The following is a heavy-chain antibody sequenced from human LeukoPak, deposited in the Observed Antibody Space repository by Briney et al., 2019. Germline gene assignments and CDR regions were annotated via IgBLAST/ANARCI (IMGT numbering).Heavy chain of an antibody. D-gene: IGHD2-2*01. CDR3: AKDPGVVPAHYFDY. CDR1: GFTFSSYA. J-gene: IGHJ4*02. CDR2: TGSTGVST. V-gene: IGHV3-23*01. Sequence: PGGSLRFSCAASGFTFSSYAMNWDRQAPGKGLEWVSGTGSTGVSTFYADSVKGRFTGSRDNSKNTLSLQMNSLRAEDTAVYYCAKDPGVVPAHYFDYWGQGTLVTVSS.